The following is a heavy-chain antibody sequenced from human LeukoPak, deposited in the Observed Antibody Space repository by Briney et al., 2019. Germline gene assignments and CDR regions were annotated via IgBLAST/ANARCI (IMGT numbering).Heavy chain of an antibody. J-gene: IGHJ4*02. CDR3: AREKEMTFDY. V-gene: IGHV1-18*01. D-gene: IGHD5-24*01. Sequence: GASVKVSCKASGYTFTSYAMHWVRQAPGQRLEWMGWISAYNGNTNYAQKLQGRVTMTTDTSTSTAYMELRSLRSDDTAVYYCAREKEMTFDYWGQGTLVTVSS. CDR1: GYTFTSYA. CDR2: ISAYNGNT.